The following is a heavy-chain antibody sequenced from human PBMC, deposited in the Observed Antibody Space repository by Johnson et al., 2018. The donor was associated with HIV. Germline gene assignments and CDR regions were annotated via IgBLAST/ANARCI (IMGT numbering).Heavy chain of an antibody. CDR2: INWNGGST. CDR3: AKVDTAMVNAFDI. D-gene: IGHD5-18*01. CDR1: GFTFDDYG. V-gene: IGHV3-20*04. Sequence: VQLVESGGGVVRPGGSLRLSCAASGFTFDDYGMSWVRQAPGKGLEWVSGINWNGGSTDYADSVQGRFTISRDNAKNSLYLQMNSLRAEDTAVYYCAKVDTAMVNAFDIWGQGTMVTVSS. J-gene: IGHJ3*02.